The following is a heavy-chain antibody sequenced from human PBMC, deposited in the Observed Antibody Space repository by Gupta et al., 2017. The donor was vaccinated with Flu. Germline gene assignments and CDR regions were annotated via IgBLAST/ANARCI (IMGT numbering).Heavy chain of an antibody. CDR2: IWYDGSNK. V-gene: IGHV3-33*01. J-gene: IGHJ5*02. Sequence: QVQLVESGGGVVQPGRSLRLSCAASGFTFSSYGMHWVRQAPGKGLEWVAVIWYDGSNKYYADSVKGRFTISRDNSKNTLYLQMNSLRAEDTAVYYCARDPSYDFWSGSHWFDPWGQGTLVTVS. D-gene: IGHD3-3*01. CDR3: ARDPSYDFWSGSHWFDP. CDR1: GFTFSSYG.